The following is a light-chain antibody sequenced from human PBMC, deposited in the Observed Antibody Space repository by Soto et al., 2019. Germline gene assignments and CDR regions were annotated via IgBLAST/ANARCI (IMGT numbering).Light chain of an antibody. V-gene: IGKV1-39*01. Sequence: DIQMTQSPSSLSASVGDRVTITCRASQSISRYLNWYQQKPGKAPKLLIYAASSLQSGVPSRFSGSGSGTDFTLTTSSLQPEDFATYYCQESETFGQGTKVDIK. CDR1: QSISRY. CDR3: QESET. CDR2: AAS. J-gene: IGKJ1*01.